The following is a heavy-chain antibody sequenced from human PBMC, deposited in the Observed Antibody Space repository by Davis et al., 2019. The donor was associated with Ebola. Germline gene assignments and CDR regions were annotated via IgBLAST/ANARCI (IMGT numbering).Heavy chain of an antibody. CDR3: AREAVAVGGRMDV. CDR1: VGTFRSYA. D-gene: IGHD2-15*01. J-gene: IGHJ6*02. CDR2: INTYNGNT. Sequence: AASVKVSCKASVGTFRSYAISWVRQAPGQGLEWMGWINTYNGNTNYAQNIQDRVTMTADKSTTTVYMELSSLRSEDTAVYYCAREAVAVGGRMDVWGQGTTVTVSS. V-gene: IGHV1-18*01.